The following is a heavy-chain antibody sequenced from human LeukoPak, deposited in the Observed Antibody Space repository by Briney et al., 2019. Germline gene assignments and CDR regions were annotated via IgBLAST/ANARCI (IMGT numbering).Heavy chain of an antibody. J-gene: IGHJ6*02. CDR3: ARALYDYGDYEASGGMDV. D-gene: IGHD4-17*01. Sequence: GESLKISCKGSGYSFTSYWIGWVRQMPGKGLEWMGIIYPGDSDTRYSPSFQGQVTISADKSISTAYLQWSSLKASDTAMYYCARALYDYGDYEASGGMDVWGQGTTVTVSS. CDR1: GYSFTSYW. V-gene: IGHV5-51*01. CDR2: IYPGDSDT.